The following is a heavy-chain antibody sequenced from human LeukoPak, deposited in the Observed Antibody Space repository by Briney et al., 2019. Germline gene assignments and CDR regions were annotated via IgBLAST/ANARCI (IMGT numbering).Heavy chain of an antibody. CDR1: GGTFISYA. CDR2: IIPIFGTA. J-gene: IGHJ4*02. CDR3: ASEGGGERDSSGYYPEFDR. V-gene: IGHV1-69*13. Sequence: ASVKVSCKASGGTFISYAISWVRQAPGQGLEWMGGIIPIFGTANYAQKFQGRVTITADESTSTAYMELSSLRSEDTAVYYCASEGGGERDSSGYYPEFDRWGQGTLVSVSS. D-gene: IGHD3-22*01.